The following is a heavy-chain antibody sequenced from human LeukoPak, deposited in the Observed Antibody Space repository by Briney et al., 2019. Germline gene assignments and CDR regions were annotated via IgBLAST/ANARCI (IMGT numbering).Heavy chain of an antibody. J-gene: IGHJ3*02. CDR2: IYYSGST. Sequence: PSETLSLTCAVSGGSISSGGYSWSWIRQPPGKGLEWIGYIYYSGSTYYNPSLKSRVTISVDTSKNQFSLKLSSVTAADTAVYYCARDLSPGVRSGYFSDAFDIWGQGTMVTVSS. D-gene: IGHD3-3*01. CDR3: ARDLSPGVRSGYFSDAFDI. V-gene: IGHV4-31*11. CDR1: GGSISSGGYS.